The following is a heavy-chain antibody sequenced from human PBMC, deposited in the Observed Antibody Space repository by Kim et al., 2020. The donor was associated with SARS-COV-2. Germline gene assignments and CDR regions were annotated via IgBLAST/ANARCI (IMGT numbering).Heavy chain of an antibody. CDR2: IKSDGSVT. Sequence: GGSLRLSCAASGFTFSNYWMHWVRQAPGRGLVWVSRIKSDGSVTTYADSVKGRFTISRDNAKNTLYLQMNSLRAEDTAVYYWVRELADWVGDCFYRWGQG. V-gene: IGHV3-74*01. CDR3: VRELADWVGDCFYR. CDR1: GFTFSNYW. D-gene: IGHD2-21*02. J-gene: IGHJ1*01.